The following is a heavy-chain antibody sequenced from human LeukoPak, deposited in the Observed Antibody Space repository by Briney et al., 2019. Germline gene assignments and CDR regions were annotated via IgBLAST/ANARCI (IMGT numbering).Heavy chain of an antibody. D-gene: IGHD3-3*01. CDR2: INPNSGGT. CDR3: ARESQGYDFWSGYPYYYYYGMDV. Sequence: ASVKVSCKASGYTFTGYYMHWVRQAPGQGLEWMGWINPNSGGTNYAQKFQGWVTMTRDTSISTAYMELSRLRSDDTAVYYCARESQGYDFWSGYPYYYYYGMDVWGQGTTVTVSS. J-gene: IGHJ6*02. V-gene: IGHV1-2*04. CDR1: GYTFTGYY.